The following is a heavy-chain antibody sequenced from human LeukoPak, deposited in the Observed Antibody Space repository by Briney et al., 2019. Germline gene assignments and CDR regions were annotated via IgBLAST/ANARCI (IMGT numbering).Heavy chain of an antibody. J-gene: IGHJ4*02. D-gene: IGHD3-3*01. CDR1: GGSISSYY. CDR3: ARGITIFGGCYFDY. Sequence: PSETLSLTCTVSGGSISSYYWSWIRQPPGKGLEWIGYIYYSGSTNYNPSLKSRVTISVDTSKNQFSLKLSSVTAADTAVYYCARGITIFGGCYFDYWGQGTLVTVSS. CDR2: IYYSGST. V-gene: IGHV4-59*01.